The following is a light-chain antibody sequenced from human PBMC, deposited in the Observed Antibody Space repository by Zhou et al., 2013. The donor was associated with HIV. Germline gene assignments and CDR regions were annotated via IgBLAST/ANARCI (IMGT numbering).Light chain of an antibody. CDR1: QNVFSN. J-gene: IGKJ2*01. CDR3: QQYDTWPS. Sequence: EVVMTQSPSTLSVSPGERVTLSCRASQNVFSNLAWYQQKPGQAPSLLIFDTSTRATGVPARFSGSGSGRDFTLTISGLQSEDFALYYCQQYDTWPSFGQGTKLQIK. CDR2: DTS. V-gene: IGKV3-15*01.